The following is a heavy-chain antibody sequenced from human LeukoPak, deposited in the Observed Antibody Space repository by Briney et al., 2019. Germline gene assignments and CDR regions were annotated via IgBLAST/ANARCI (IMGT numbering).Heavy chain of an antibody. V-gene: IGHV1-2*02. CDR3: ARDLADSDRTPSS. D-gene: IGHD4-23*01. Sequence: GASLKVSCKASGYSFTGYYIHWVRQAPGQGLEWLGWIIPNSGGTNYAQKFQGRVTMTRDTSISTAYMELSRLRSDDTAVYYCARDLADSDRTPSSWGQGTLVTVSS. CDR2: IIPNSGGT. CDR1: GYSFTGYY. J-gene: IGHJ5*02.